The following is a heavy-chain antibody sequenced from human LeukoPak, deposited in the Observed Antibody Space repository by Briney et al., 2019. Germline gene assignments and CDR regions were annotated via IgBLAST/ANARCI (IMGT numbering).Heavy chain of an antibody. CDR2: IHYGGSS. CDR1: GGSMSPYY. J-gene: IGHJ5*02. Sequence: KSSETLSLTCSVSGGSMSPYYWNWIRQPPGKGLEWVGYIHYGGSSNYNPSVKSRVTISLDTSKNQVSLKLTSVTAADTAVYYCARSFAYSSSRFDPWGQGTLVTVSS. CDR3: ARSFAYSSSRFDP. D-gene: IGHD6-13*01. V-gene: IGHV4-59*08.